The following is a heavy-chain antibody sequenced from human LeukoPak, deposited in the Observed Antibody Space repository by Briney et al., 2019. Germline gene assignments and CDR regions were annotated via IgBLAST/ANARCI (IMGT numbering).Heavy chain of an antibody. D-gene: IGHD6-6*01. CDR1: GFTFSSYS. Sequence: GSLRLSCAASGFTFSSYSMNWIRQPPGKGLEWIGEINHSGSTNYNPSLKSRVTISADTSKNQFSLKLSSVTAADTAVYYCARELVGIAARFEFYYMDVWGKGTTVTVSS. CDR2: INHSGST. CDR3: ARELVGIAARFEFYYMDV. V-gene: IGHV4-34*01. J-gene: IGHJ6*03.